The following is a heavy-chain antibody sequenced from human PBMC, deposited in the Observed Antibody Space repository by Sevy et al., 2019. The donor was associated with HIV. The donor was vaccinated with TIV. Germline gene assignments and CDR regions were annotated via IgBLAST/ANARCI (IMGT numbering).Heavy chain of an antibody. Sequence: SETLSLTCTVSGGSISSSSYYWGWIRQPPGKGLEWIGSFYYSGNTYYNPSLKSGVTISVDTSKNQFSLTLSSVTAADTAVYNCARQDTTMIYNYWGQGTLVTVSS. CDR2: FYYSGNT. CDR3: ARQDTTMIYNY. D-gene: IGHD5-18*01. V-gene: IGHV4-39*01. CDR1: GGSISSSSYY. J-gene: IGHJ4*02.